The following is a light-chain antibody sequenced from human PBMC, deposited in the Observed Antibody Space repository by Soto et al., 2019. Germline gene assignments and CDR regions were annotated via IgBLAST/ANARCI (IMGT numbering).Light chain of an antibody. V-gene: IGKV1-6*01. CDR1: QDISDD. CDR2: AAS. CDR3: LQEHGFPLT. Sequence: AIQMTQSPSSLSASVGDRVTITCRATQDISDDLAWYQQKPGKAPKLLIYAASILESEVPSRFSGSGSCTDFTLTISSLQPEDFATYFCLQEHGFPLTFVGGTKLEIK. J-gene: IGKJ4*01.